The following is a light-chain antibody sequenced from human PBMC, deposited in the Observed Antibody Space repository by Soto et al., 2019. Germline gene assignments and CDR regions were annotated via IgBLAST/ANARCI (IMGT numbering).Light chain of an antibody. CDR2: AAS. J-gene: IGKJ1*01. CDR3: QQSYSSPRT. V-gene: IGKV1-39*01. CDR1: QSISSY. Sequence: DIQMTQSPSSLSASVGDRVTITCRASQSISSYLNWYQQKPGKAPKLLIYAASSLQSGVPSRFSGRGSGTDFTLTNSSLQPEDFATYYCQQSYSSPRTFRQGTKVEIK.